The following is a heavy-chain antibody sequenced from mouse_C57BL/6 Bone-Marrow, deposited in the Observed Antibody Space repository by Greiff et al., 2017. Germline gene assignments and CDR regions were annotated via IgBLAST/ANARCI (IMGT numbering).Heavy chain of an antibody. Sequence: EVKLQESGPELVKPGASVKISCKASGYSFTDYNMNWVKQSNGKSLEWIGVINPNYGTTSYNQKFKGKATLTVDQSSSTAYMQLNSLTSEDSAVYYCARWGLWLRHWYFDVWGTGTTVTVSS. CDR1: GYSFTDYN. D-gene: IGHD2-2*01. V-gene: IGHV1-39*01. CDR2: INPNYGTT. J-gene: IGHJ1*03. CDR3: ARWGLWLRHWYFDV.